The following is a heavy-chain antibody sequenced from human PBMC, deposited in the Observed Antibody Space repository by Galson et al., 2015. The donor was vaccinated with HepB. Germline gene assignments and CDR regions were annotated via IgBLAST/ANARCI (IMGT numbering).Heavy chain of an antibody. D-gene: IGHD3-22*01. J-gene: IGHJ3*02. CDR2: NWKDGSNI. V-gene: IGHV3-33*08. CDR3: ARAGPSHYFDSSGYYFRHGFDI. Sequence: SLRLSCAASGFTFDDYAMMWVRQGPGRGLEWVSGINWKDGSNIHYADSVKGRFTVSRDNSKNTLHLQMNSLRAEDTAVYYCARAGPSHYFDSSGYYFRHGFDICGQGTMVIVSS. CDR1: GFTFDDYA.